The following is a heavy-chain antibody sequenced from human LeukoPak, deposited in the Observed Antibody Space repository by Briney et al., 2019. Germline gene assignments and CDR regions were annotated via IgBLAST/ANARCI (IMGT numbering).Heavy chain of an antibody. CDR2: INPSGST. Sequence: PSETLSLTCAVDGGSFSGYHWTWIRQPPRKGLEWIGDINPSGSTYYNPSLKSRLTISVDTSKNQFSLKLRSVTAADTAVYYCARGRHDITMIVVVMTSVSYYLDVWGKGTTVTVS. CDR3: ARGRHDITMIVVVMTSVSYYLDV. CDR1: GGSFSGYH. V-gene: IGHV4-34*01. J-gene: IGHJ6*03. D-gene: IGHD3-22*01.